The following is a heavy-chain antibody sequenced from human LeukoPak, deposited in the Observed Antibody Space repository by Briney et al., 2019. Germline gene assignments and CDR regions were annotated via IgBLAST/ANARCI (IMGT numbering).Heavy chain of an antibody. Sequence: PSETLSLTCTVSGDSVNSGAYYWTWLRQPPGKGLEWIGYIYHSGSTYYNPSLKSRVTMSVDRSKNQFSLKLNSVTAADTAVYFCARELVGVTAFEYWGQGTLVTVSS. CDR1: GDSVNSGAYY. J-gene: IGHJ4*02. V-gene: IGHV4-30-2*01. CDR2: IYHSGST. D-gene: IGHD1-26*01. CDR3: ARELVGVTAFEY.